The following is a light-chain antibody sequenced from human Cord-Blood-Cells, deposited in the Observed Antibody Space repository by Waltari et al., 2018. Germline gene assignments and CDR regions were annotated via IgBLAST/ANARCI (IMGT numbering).Light chain of an antibody. J-gene: IGKJ1*01. Sequence: EIVLTQSPATLSLSLGERATLSCRASQSVSSYLAWYQQKPGQAPRHLIYDASNRATGIPARFSGSGSGTYFTLTISSLEPEDFAVYYCQQRSNWPPWTFGQGTKVEIK. V-gene: IGKV3-11*01. CDR1: QSVSSY. CDR2: DAS. CDR3: QQRSNWPPWT.